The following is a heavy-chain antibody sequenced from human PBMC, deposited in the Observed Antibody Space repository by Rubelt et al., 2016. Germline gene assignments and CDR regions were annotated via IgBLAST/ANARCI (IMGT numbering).Heavy chain of an antibody. CDR2: ISYDAINR. J-gene: IGHJ6*02. Sequence: QVQLVESGGGVVQPGRSLRLSCAASGFTFSSYAMHWVRQAPGKGLEWVAVISYDAINRYYADSVKGRFTISRANSKNTLYLQMNSLRAEDTAVYYCARDVGYSYGYGMDVWGQGTTVTVSS. V-gene: IGHV3-30*04. CDR1: GFTFSSYA. D-gene: IGHD5-18*01. CDR3: ARDVGYSYGYGMDV.